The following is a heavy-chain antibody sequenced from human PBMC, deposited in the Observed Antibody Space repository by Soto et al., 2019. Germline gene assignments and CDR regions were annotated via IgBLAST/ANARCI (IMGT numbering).Heavy chain of an antibody. CDR2: ISWNSGTI. D-gene: IGHD4-17*01. CDR3: AKAPKFYGDFYFDS. J-gene: IGHJ4*01. CDR1: GFTFDEYA. Sequence: EVQLVESGGGLVQPGRSLRLSCAASGFTFDEYAMLWVRQVPGKGLEWVSHISWNSGTISYADPVKGRFTISRDNANNCLYLQMNSLTPEDTALYYCAKAPKFYGDFYFDSWGHGTLVTVSS. V-gene: IGHV3-9*01.